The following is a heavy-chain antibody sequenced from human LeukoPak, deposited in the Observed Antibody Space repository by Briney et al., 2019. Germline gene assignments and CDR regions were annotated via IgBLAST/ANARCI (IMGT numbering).Heavy chain of an antibody. Sequence: PGGSLRLSCAASGFTFSSYAMHWVRQAPGKELEWVAVISYDGSNKYYADSVKGRFTISRDNSKNTLYLQMNSLRAEDTAVYYCARVFPYGSGSYYNEYYFDYWGQGTLVTVSS. V-gene: IGHV3-30*04. D-gene: IGHD3-10*01. CDR1: GFTFSSYA. CDR3: ARVFPYGSGSYYNEYYFDY. CDR2: ISYDGSNK. J-gene: IGHJ4*02.